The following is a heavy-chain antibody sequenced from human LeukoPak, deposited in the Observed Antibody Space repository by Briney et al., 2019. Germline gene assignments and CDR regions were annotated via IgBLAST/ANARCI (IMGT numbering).Heavy chain of an antibody. CDR3: ARDTAGVGGGSSGYYYGMDV. J-gene: IGHJ6*02. CDR1: GFTFSSYS. D-gene: IGHD6-6*01. V-gene: IGHV3-21*01. CDR2: ISSSSSYI. Sequence: GGSLRLSCAASGFTFSSYSMNWVRQAPGKGLEWVSSISSSSSYIYYADSVKGRFTISRDNAKNSLYLQMNSLRAEDTAVYYCARDTAGVGGGSSGYYYGMDVWGQGTTVTVSS.